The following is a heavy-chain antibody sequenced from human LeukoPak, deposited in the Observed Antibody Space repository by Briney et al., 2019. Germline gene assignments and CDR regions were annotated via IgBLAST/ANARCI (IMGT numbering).Heavy chain of an antibody. CDR1: GFTFSGHA. J-gene: IGHJ4*02. CDR2: ISTSGGST. Sequence: PGGSLRLSCAASGFTFSGHAMSWVRQAPGKGLEWVSGISTSGGSTYYGNSVKGRFAISRDNSKNMVYLQMNSLRAEDTAVYYCAIHRPGEAWFDYWGQGTLVTVSS. V-gene: IGHV3-23*01. D-gene: IGHD7-27*01. CDR3: AIHRPGEAWFDY.